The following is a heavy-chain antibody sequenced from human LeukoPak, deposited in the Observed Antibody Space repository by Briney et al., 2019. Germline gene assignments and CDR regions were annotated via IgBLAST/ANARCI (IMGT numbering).Heavy chain of an antibody. Sequence: GSLRLSCAPSRFTFTNYWMHWVRQAPGKGLAWVSRITRPESTTQYADSVKGRFTLSRDNARNTLDLQLNSLRAEDTAVYFWARDGRIAAGETEMLDFWGQGTLVTVSS. D-gene: IGHD6-13*01. V-gene: IGHV3-74*01. J-gene: IGHJ4*02. CDR3: ARDGRIAAGETEMLDF. CDR2: ITRPESTT. CDR1: RFTFTNYW.